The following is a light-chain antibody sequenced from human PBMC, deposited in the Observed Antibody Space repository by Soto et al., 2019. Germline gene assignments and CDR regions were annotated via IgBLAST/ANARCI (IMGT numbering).Light chain of an antibody. V-gene: IGKV3-20*01. Sequence: GGWVTIYCRASQSVSSSFLAWYQQRPGQAPRLLIYAASNTAPGIPDRFSGSGSVTDFTLTFSRLEPEDLAVYSCQEYGNSRTSGPGTKVDIK. CDR1: QSVSSSF. J-gene: IGKJ1*01. CDR2: AAS. CDR3: QEYGNSRT.